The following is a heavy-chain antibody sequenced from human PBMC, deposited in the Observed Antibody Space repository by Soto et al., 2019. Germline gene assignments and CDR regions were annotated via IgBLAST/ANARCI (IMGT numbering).Heavy chain of an antibody. V-gene: IGHV1-58*01. D-gene: IGHD2-21*02. CDR2: IIVGSGQT. J-gene: IGHJ4*02. Sequence: ASVKVSGKTSGFSVSNSAVQWVRQARGQSLEWIGWIIVGSGQTKSAQNIQERLTITRDISTSTVYMELSSLNSEDTAVYYCAAELYERGDCCHFSYWGPG. CDR1: GFSVSNSA. CDR3: AAELYERGDCCHFSY.